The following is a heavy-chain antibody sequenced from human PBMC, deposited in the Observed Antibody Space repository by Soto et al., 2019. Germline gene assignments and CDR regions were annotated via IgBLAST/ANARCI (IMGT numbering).Heavy chain of an antibody. J-gene: IGHJ5*02. CDR3: AKSVVVAAARAWFDP. D-gene: IGHD2-15*01. CDR2: ITSSAGNT. CDR1: GFTFNTYA. Sequence: EVQVLESGGGLVQPGGSLTLSCAASGFTFNTYAMTWVRQAPGKGLEWVSTITSSAGNTYYADSVKGRFTIARDNSQNTVYLRMNSLRAEDTAVYYCAKSVVVAAARAWFDPWGQGTLVTVSS. V-gene: IGHV3-23*01.